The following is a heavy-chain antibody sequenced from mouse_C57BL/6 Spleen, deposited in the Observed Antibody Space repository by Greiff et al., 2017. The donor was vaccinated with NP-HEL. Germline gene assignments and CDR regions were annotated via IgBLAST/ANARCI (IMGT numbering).Heavy chain of an antibody. CDR1: GYSFTGYY. CDR2: INPSTGGT. Sequence: VQLKESGPELVKPGASVKISCKASGYSFTGYYMNWVKQSPEKSLEWIGEINPSTGGTTYNQKFKAKATLTVDKSSSTAYMQLKSLTSEDSAVYYCARFDYEGGDYWGQGTTLTVSS. D-gene: IGHD2-4*01. J-gene: IGHJ2*01. V-gene: IGHV1-42*01. CDR3: ARFDYEGGDY.